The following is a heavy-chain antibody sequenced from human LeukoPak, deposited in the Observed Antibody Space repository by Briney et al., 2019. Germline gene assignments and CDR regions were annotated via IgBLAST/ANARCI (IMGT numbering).Heavy chain of an antibody. CDR2: INPNSGGT. Sequence: RASVNISCKAPGYTFTNYYMHWVRQAPGQGLEWMGWINPNSGGTNYAQKFQGRVTMTRDTSISTAYMELSRLRSDDTAVYYCARDIAVAGTYWGQGTLVTVSS. D-gene: IGHD6-19*01. V-gene: IGHV1-2*02. J-gene: IGHJ4*02. CDR3: ARDIAVAGTY. CDR1: GYTFTNYY.